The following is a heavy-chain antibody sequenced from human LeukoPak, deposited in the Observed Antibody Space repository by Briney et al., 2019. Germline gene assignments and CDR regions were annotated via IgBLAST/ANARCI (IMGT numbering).Heavy chain of an antibody. Sequence: PGGSLRLSCAASGFTFSSYAMSWVRQAPGKGLEWVSAISGSGGSTYYADSVKGRFTISRDNSKNTLYLRMNSLRAEDTAVYYCAKGRDGYNYYFDYWGQGTLVTVSS. D-gene: IGHD5-24*01. CDR1: GFTFSSYA. CDR2: ISGSGGST. V-gene: IGHV3-23*01. CDR3: AKGRDGYNYYFDY. J-gene: IGHJ4*02.